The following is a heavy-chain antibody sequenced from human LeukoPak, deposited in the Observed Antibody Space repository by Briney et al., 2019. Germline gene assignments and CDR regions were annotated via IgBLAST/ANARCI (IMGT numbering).Heavy chain of an antibody. CDR2: VYSGGST. D-gene: IGHD6-6*01. CDR1: GFTVGSNY. J-gene: IGHJ6*02. V-gene: IGHV3-53*01. Sequence: QPGGSLRLSCAASGFTVGSNYMNWVRQAPGKGLEWVSVVYSGGSTYYADSVKGRFTISRDYSKNTLYLQMNNLRAEDTAAYYCVRDGPGGIEARKRYYGMDVWGQGTTVSVSS. CDR3: VRDGPGGIEARKRYYGMDV.